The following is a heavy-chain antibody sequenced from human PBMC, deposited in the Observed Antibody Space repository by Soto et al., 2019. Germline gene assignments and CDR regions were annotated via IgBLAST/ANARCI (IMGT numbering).Heavy chain of an antibody. CDR3: ARGDSTDCSNGVCSFFYNHDMDV. CDR1: GYSFTDYH. J-gene: IGHJ6*01. V-gene: IGHV1-2*04. CDR2: INPKSGGT. D-gene: IGHD2-8*01. Sequence: ASVKVSCKASGYSFTDYHIHWVRQAPGQGLEWLGRINPKSGGTSTAQKFQGWVTMTKDTSISTASMELTRLTSDDTAIYYCARGDSTDCSNGVCSFFYNHDMDVWGQGTTGTVS.